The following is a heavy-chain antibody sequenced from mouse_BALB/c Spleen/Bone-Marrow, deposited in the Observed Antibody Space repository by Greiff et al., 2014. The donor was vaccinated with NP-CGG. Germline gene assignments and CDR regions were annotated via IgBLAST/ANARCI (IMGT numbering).Heavy chain of an antibody. CDR2: IYPGDGDT. CDR3: AFGNYDFDY. D-gene: IGHD2-1*01. V-gene: IGHV1-80*01. J-gene: IGHJ2*01. Sequence: VQLQQSGAELVRPGSSVKISCKASGYAFGSYWMNWVKQRPGQGLEWIGQIYPGDGDTNYSGKFKGKATLTADESSSTAYMQLSSLTSEDSAVYFCAFGNYDFDYWGQGTTLTVSS. CDR1: GYAFGSYW.